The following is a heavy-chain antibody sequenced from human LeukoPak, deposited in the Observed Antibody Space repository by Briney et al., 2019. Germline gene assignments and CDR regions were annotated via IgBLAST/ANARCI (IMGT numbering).Heavy chain of an antibody. Sequence: PGGSLRLSSAASRFSFSTYPMGWVRQAPGKGLEWVSGISASGDVTFHADPVKGRFTISRDNSKNTLYLQMTSLGAEDTAEYYCAKSLFTSATGTGRAFHIWGQGTMVTVSS. CDR1: RFSFSTYP. V-gene: IGHV3-23*01. D-gene: IGHD1-1*01. J-gene: IGHJ3*02. CDR2: ISASGDVT. CDR3: AKSLFTSATGTGRAFHI.